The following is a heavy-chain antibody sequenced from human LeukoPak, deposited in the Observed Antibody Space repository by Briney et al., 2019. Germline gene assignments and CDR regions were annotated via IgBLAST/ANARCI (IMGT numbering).Heavy chain of an antibody. V-gene: IGHV3-30-3*01. CDR3: ARGTYYYESSGYYPLDY. Sequence: PGRSLRLSCAASGFTFSDYVIHWVRQAPGKGLEWVALTSYDGSKKYYADSVKGRFTISRDNSENTLYLQMNSLRAEDTAVYYCARGTYYYESSGYYPLDYWGQGTLVTVSS. CDR1: GFTFSDYV. D-gene: IGHD3-22*01. CDR2: TSYDGSKK. J-gene: IGHJ4*02.